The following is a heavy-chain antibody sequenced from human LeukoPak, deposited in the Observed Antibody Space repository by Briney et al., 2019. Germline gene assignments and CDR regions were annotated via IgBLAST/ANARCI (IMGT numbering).Heavy chain of an antibody. CDR1: GYTFTGYY. D-gene: IGHD3-10*01. CDR3: ARDYYGSGSYYEIDP. CDR2: INPNSGGT. V-gene: IGHV1-2*02. Sequence: ASVKVSCKASGYTFTGYYMHWVRQAPGQGLEWMGWINPNSGGTNYAQKFQGRVTMTSDTSISTAYMELSRLRSDDTAVYYCARDYYGSGSYYEIDPWGQGTLVTVSS. J-gene: IGHJ5*02.